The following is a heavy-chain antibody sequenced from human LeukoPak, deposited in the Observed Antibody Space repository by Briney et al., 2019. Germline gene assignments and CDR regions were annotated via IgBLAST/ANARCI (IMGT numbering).Heavy chain of an antibody. CDR1: GFTFSSYP. CDR3: ARGPSRSSGYYYYSYMDV. V-gene: IGHV3-30*01. J-gene: IGHJ6*03. D-gene: IGHD6-6*01. Sequence: GGSLSLSCAASGFTFSSYPIHWVRQAPGKGLEWVALISYDGSYKNYADSVKGRFTISRDNSKNTLYLQMNSLRAEDTAVYYCARGPSRSSGYYYYSYMDVWGKGATVTVSS. CDR2: ISYDGSYK.